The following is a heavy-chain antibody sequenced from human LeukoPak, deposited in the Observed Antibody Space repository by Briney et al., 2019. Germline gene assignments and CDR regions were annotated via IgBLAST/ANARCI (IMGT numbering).Heavy chain of an antibody. D-gene: IGHD3-3*01. Sequence: PSETLSLTCAVYGGSFSGYYWSWIRQPPGKGLEWLGEINHSGSTNYNPSLKSRVTISVDTSKNQFSLKLSSVTAADTAVYYCARRWSYYDFRSGYKTQGGPFDYWGQGTLVTVSS. CDR3: ARRWSYYDFRSGYKTQGGPFDY. CDR2: INHSGST. V-gene: IGHV4-34*01. CDR1: GGSFSGYY. J-gene: IGHJ4*02.